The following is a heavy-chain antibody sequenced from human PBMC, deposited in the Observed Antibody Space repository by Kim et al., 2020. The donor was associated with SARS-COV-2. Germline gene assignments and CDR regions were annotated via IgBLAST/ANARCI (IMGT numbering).Heavy chain of an antibody. D-gene: IGHD6-13*01. Sequence: ADSVKGRFTIARDNAKNFLYLQMTSLRAEDTAVYYCTRGSERVTAGPFDYWGPGTLVTVSS. CDR3: TRGSERVTAGPFDY. V-gene: IGHV3-21*01. J-gene: IGHJ4*02.